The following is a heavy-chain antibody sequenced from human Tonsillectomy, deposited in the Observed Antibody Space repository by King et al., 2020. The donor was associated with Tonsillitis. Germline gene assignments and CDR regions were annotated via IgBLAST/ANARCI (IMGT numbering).Heavy chain of an antibody. CDR1: GGSVSSGSYY. D-gene: IGHD3-10*01. J-gene: IGHJ5*02. CDR3: AGSGSFAP. V-gene: IGHV4-61*01. Sequence: QMQLQESGPGLVKPSETLSLTCTVSGGSVSSGSYYWSWIRQPPGKGLEWIGYIYYSGSTNYNPSLKSRVTISVDTSKNQFSLKLSSVTAADTAVYYCAGSGSFAPWGQGTLVTVSS. CDR2: IYYSGST.